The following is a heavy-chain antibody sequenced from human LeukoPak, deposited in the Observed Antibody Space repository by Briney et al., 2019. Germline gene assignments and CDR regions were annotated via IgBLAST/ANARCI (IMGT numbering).Heavy chain of an antibody. Sequence: SQTLSLTCTVSGGSISSGDYYWSWIRQPPGKGLEWIGYIYYSGSTYYNSSLKSRVTISVDTSKNQFSLKLSSVTAADTAVYYCASQGNVGASYYFYGMDVWGQGTTVTVSS. CDR2: IYYSGST. J-gene: IGHJ6*02. V-gene: IGHV4-30-4*01. CDR3: ASQGNVGASYYFYGMDV. CDR1: GGSISSGDYY. D-gene: IGHD3-10*01.